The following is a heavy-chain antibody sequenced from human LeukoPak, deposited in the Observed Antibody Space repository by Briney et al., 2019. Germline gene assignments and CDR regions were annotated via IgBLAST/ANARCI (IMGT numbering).Heavy chain of an antibody. V-gene: IGHV4-34*01. J-gene: IGHJ4*02. D-gene: IGHD3-10*01. CDR1: GGSISSYY. CDR2: INHSGST. CDR3: ARETDGGQDFDY. Sequence: PSETLSLTCTVSGGSISSYYWSWIRQPPGKGLEWIGEINHSGSTNYNPSLKSRVTISVDTSKNQFSLKLSSVTAADTAVYYCARETDGGQDFDYWGQGTLVTVSS.